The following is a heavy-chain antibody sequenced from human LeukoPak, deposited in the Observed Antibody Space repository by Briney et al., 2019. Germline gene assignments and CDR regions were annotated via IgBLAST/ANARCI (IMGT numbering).Heavy chain of an antibody. J-gene: IGHJ4*02. V-gene: IGHV3-48*03. CDR3: ARGPSGYHNT. CDR2: ISSSGSNK. D-gene: IGHD5-12*01. Sequence: GGSLRLSCAASGFTFSSYEMNWVRQAPGKGLEWVSYISSSGSNKYYADSVKGRFTISRDNSKNTLYLQMNSLRAEDTAVYYCARGPSGYHNTGGQGTLVTVSS. CDR1: GFTFSSYE.